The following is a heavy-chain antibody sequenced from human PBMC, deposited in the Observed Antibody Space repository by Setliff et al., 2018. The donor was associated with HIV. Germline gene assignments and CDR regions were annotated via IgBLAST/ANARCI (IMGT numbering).Heavy chain of an antibody. V-gene: IGHV1-18*01. D-gene: IGHD6-13*01. CDR3: ARGVPADGYAFDI. Sequence: ASVKVSCKASGYSFTSYGFTWVRQAPGQGLEWMGWIGAHNGHTDYAQKFQDRVTMSTDTSTTTAFMELRSLISDDTAVYYCARGVPADGYAFDIWGQGTLVTVSS. J-gene: IGHJ3*02. CDR2: IGAHNGHT. CDR1: GYSFTSYG.